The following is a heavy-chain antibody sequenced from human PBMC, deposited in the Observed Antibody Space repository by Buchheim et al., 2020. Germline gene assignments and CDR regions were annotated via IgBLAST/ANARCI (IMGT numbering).Heavy chain of an antibody. CDR2: ISGSGGST. J-gene: IGHJ4*02. V-gene: IGHV3-23*01. CDR1: GFTFSSYA. Sequence: EVQLLESGGGLVQPGGSLRLSCAASGFTFSSYAMSWVRQAPGKGLEWVSAISGSGGSTYYADSVKGRFTISRDNSKNTLYLQMNSLRAEDTAVYYCAMSSGYDSLYFDYWGQGTLDTVSS. D-gene: IGHD5-12*01. CDR3: AMSSGYDSLYFDY.